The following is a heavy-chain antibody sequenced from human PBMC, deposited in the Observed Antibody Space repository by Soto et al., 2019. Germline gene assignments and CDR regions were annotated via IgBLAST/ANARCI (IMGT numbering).Heavy chain of an antibody. CDR3: ARGVRGLRYFDWLSYFDY. CDR1: GGTFSSYA. Sequence: SVKVSCKASGGTFSSYAISWVRQAPGQGLEWMGGIIPIFGTADYAQKFQGRVTITADESTSTAYMELSSLRSEDTAVYYCARGVRGLRYFDWLSYFDYWGQGTLVTVSS. D-gene: IGHD3-9*01. CDR2: IIPIFGTA. J-gene: IGHJ4*02. V-gene: IGHV1-69*13.